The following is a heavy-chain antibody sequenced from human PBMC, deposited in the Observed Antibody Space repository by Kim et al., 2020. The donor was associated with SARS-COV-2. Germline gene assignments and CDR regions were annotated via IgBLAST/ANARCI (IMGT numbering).Heavy chain of an antibody. J-gene: IGHJ3*02. V-gene: IGHV4-39*01. Sequence: SLKSRVTISVDTSKNQFSLKLSSVTAADTAVYYCAEGGITMIVVPHAFDIWGQGTMVTVSS. D-gene: IGHD3-22*01. CDR3: AEGGITMIVVPHAFDI.